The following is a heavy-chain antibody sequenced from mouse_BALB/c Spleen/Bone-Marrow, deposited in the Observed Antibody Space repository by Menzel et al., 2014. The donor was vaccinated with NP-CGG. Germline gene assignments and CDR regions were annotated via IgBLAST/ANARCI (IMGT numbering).Heavy chain of an antibody. CDR2: IHPSDSES. J-gene: IGHJ2*01. Sequence: QVQLQQSGAELVRPGTSVQLSCKASGYSFTNYWTNWVKQRPGQGFEWIGMIHPSDSESRLNQKFKDKATLTVDKSSTTAYMQLSSPTSEDSAVYYCARGLGEIWGYWGQGTTLTVSS. CDR3: ARGLGEIWGY. D-gene: IGHD4-1*01. V-gene: IGHV1-61*01. CDR1: GYSFTNYW.